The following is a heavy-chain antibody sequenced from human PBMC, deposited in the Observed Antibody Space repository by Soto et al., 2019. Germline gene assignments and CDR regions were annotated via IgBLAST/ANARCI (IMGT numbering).Heavy chain of an antibody. V-gene: IGHV5-51*01. CDR1: GYXFTSYW. CDR2: IYPGDSDT. CDR3: AKWADYDFWSGYLGFDY. D-gene: IGHD3-3*01. J-gene: IGHJ4*02. Sequence: LGESLKISCKGSGYXFTSYWIGWVRQMPGKGLEWMGIIYPGDSDTRYSPSFQGQVTISADKSISTAYLQWSSLKASDTAVYYCAKWADYDFWSGYLGFDYWGQGTLVTVSS.